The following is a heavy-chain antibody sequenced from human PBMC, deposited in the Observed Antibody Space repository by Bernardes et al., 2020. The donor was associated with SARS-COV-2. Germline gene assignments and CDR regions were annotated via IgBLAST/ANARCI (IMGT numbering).Heavy chain of an antibody. Sequence: GSSLRLSCASSGFSFRSYAMSWVHQAPGKGLEWVSVISCSGGSTYYADSVKGRFTISRDNSKNTLYLQMNSLRAEDTAVYYCAKDLATICSGGSCYGDYYYYSMDVWGQGTTVTVSS. CDR1: GFSFRSYA. CDR3: AKDLATICSGGSCYGDYYYYSMDV. V-gene: IGHV3-23*01. J-gene: IGHJ6*02. D-gene: IGHD2-15*01. CDR2: ISCSGGST.